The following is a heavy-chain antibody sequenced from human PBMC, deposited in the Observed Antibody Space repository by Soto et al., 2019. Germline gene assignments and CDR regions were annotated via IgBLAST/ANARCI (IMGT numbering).Heavy chain of an antibody. CDR1: GGSISSYY. D-gene: IGHD2-15*01. CDR3: ARARESSVVAARYYYYMDV. V-gene: IGHV4-59*01. CDR2: IYYSGST. J-gene: IGHJ6*03. Sequence: ASETLSLTCTVSGGSISSYYWSWIRQPPGKGLEWIGYIYYSGSTNYNPSLKSRVTMSVDTSKNQFSLKLSSVTAADTAVYYCARARESSVVAARYYYYMDVWGKGTTVTVSS.